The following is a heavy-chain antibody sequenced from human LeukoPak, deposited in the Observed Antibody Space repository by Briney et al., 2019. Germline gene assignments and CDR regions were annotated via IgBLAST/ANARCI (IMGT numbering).Heavy chain of an antibody. V-gene: IGHV3-33*01. CDR2: IWYDGSDR. D-gene: IGHD6-13*01. CDR1: QFSFSHYG. J-gene: IGHJ1*01. CDR3: ATVGFVVAAAGHIGYFHH. Sequence: GGSLRLSCAASQFSFSHYGMHGVRQAPGKGPEWVAVIWYDGSDRYYADSVKGRFTISRDNSKSTLYLQMNSLRAEDTAVYYCATVGFVVAAAGHIGYFHHWGQGTLVTVSS.